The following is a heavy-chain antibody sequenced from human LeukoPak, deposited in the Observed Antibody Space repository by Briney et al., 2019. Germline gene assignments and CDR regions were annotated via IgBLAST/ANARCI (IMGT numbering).Heavy chain of an antibody. CDR3: ASTIFGVVVYDY. CDR2: INHSGST. V-gene: IGHV4-34*01. D-gene: IGHD3-3*01. J-gene: IGHJ4*02. Sequence: SETLSLTCAVYGGSFSGYYWSWIRQPPGKGLEWIGEINHSGSTSYNPSLKSRVTISVDTSKNQFSLKLSSVTAADTAVYYCASTIFGVVVYDYWGQGTLVTVSS. CDR1: GGSFSGYY.